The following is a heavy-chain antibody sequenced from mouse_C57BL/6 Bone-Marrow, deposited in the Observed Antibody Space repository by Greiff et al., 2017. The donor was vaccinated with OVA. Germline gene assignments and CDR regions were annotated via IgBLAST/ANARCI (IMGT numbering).Heavy chain of an antibody. CDR2: IWSGGST. Sequence: QVQLQQSGPGLVQPSQSLSITCTVSGFSLTSYGVHWVRQSPGKGLEWLGVIWSGGSTYYNAAFISRLSISKDNSKSQVFFKMNSLQADDTAIYYCARYYYGSSAWFAYWGQGTLVTVSA. CDR3: ARYYYGSSAWFAY. V-gene: IGHV2-2*01. D-gene: IGHD1-1*01. J-gene: IGHJ3*01. CDR1: GFSLTSYG.